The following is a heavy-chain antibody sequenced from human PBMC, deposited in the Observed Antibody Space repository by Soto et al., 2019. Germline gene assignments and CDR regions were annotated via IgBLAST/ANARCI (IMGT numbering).Heavy chain of an antibody. Sequence: GGALRLSCAASGFTFRSYSMNWVRQAPGKGLVWVSAISGSGRSTCYADSVKGRFTRSRDNTKKKVYLQMNSLRAEDTAVYYCANVLGDSSGWGYYYYAMDVWGHGT. CDR3: ANVLGDSSGWGYYYYAMDV. V-gene: IGHV3-23*01. CDR2: ISGSGRST. J-gene: IGHJ6*02. CDR1: GFTFRSYS. D-gene: IGHD6-19*01.